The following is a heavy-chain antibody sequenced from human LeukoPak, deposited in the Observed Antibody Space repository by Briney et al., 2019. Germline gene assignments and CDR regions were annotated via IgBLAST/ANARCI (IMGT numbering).Heavy chain of an antibody. D-gene: IGHD4-11*01. CDR2: IIPIFGTA. Sequence: GSSVKVSCKASGGTFSRYAISWVRQAPGQGLEWMGGIIPIFGTANYAQKFQGRVTITTDESTSTAYMELSSLRSEDTAVYYCARVGRCSNYVHYYYMDVWGKGTTVTVSS. J-gene: IGHJ6*03. V-gene: IGHV1-69*05. CDR3: ARVGRCSNYVHYYYMDV. CDR1: GGTFSRYA.